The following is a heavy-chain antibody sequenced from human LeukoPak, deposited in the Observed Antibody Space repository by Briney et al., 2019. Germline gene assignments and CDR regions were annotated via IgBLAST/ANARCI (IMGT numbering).Heavy chain of an antibody. CDR2: VYRSGDT. Sequence: SETLSLTCSVSGGSISTYYWSWIRQPAGKGLEWIGRVYRSGDTNYSPSLKSRVTMSVDTSKNQISLRLRSVTAADTAVYYCASGWFGSGISYAPGEWGQGTLVTVST. V-gene: IGHV4-4*07. J-gene: IGHJ4*02. CDR3: ASGWFGSGISYAPGE. CDR1: GGSISTYY. D-gene: IGHD3-10*01.